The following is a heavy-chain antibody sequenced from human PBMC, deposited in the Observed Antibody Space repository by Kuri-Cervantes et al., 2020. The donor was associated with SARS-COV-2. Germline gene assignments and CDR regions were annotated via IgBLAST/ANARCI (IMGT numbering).Heavy chain of an antibody. CDR1: GYSISSGHC. CDR2: VFYDGRT. V-gene: IGHV4-38-2*02. D-gene: IGHD3-16*01. J-gene: IGHJ4*02. CDR3: ARVRLCFDY. Sequence: SETLSLTCSVSGYSISSGHCWGWIRQPPGKGLEWIGSVFYDGRTYYNPSLKSRVTISVDTSKNQFSLKLSSVTAADTAVYYCARVRLCFDYWGQGTLVTVSS.